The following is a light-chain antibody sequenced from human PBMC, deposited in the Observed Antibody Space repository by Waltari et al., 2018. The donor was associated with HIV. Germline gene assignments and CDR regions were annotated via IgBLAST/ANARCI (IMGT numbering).Light chain of an antibody. Sequence: DIQLTTSPSTLSASVGDGVPITCRASQSISTWVAWYQQKPGKVPKLLIYKASSLESGVPSRFSGSGSRTEFTLTISSLQPDDFATYYCQQYLTYPYTFGQGTKLEIK. V-gene: IGKV1-5*03. CDR3: QQYLTYPYT. J-gene: IGKJ2*01. CDR1: QSISTW. CDR2: KAS.